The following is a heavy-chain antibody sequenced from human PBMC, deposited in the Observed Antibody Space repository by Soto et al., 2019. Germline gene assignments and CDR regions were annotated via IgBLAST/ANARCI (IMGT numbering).Heavy chain of an antibody. D-gene: IGHD3-10*01. V-gene: IGHV3-74*01. J-gene: IGHJ6*03. CDR1: GFTFSNYW. CDR3: AREGFDYGPGSMDV. Sequence: EVQLVESGGGLLQPGGSLTLSCTASGFTFSNYWMHWVRQAPGKGLVWVSRTKSDGSGTSYPASVKGRFTISRDNAYNTLYLRMSNLRAEDTAVYYCAREGFDYGPGSMDVWGKGTTVIVSS. CDR2: TKSDGSGT.